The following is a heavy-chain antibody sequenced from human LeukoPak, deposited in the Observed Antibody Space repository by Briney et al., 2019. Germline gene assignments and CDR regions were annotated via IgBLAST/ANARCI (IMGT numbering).Heavy chain of an antibody. J-gene: IGHJ4*02. D-gene: IGHD2-21*02. V-gene: IGHV3-7*01. CDR3: AREQTRGGDLDF. CDR1: GFTFSSYW. CDR2: IKEDGSEK. Sequence: GGSLRLSCAASGFTFSSYWMSWVRQAPGRGLEWVASIKEDGSEKNYVDSVKGRLTISRDNAKNSFYLQMNSLRAEDSAVYYCAREQTRGGDLDFWGQGALVTVSS.